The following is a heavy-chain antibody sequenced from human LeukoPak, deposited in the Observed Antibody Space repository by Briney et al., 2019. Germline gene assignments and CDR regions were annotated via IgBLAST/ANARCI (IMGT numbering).Heavy chain of an antibody. CDR2: IKQDGSEK. CDR3: ARGEYYYDGGY. Sequence: GGSLRLSCAASGXTFSRFWVNWVRQAPGKGREWVANIKQDGSEKYYVDSVKGRFTISRDNAKNSLYLQMNSLRVEDTAVYYCARGEYYYDGGYWGQGTLVTVSS. D-gene: IGHD3-22*01. V-gene: IGHV3-7*04. CDR1: GXTFSRFW. J-gene: IGHJ1*01.